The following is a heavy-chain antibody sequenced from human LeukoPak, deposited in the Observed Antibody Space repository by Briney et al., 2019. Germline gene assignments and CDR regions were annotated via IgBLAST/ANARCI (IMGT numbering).Heavy chain of an antibody. CDR2: INPSGGST. CDR1: GYTFTSYY. CDR3: ARARGLSVLRFLEWPDAFDI. V-gene: IGHV1-46*01. D-gene: IGHD3-3*01. J-gene: IGHJ3*02. Sequence: ASVKVSCKASGYTFTSYYMHWVRQAPGQGLEWMGIINPSGGSTSYAQKFQGRVTMTRDTSTSTVYMELSSLRSEDTAVFYCARARGLSVLRFLEWPDAFDIWGQGTMVTVSS.